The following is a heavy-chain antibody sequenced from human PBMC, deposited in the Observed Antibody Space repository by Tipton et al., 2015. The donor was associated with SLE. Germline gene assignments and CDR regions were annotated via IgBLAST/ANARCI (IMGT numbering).Heavy chain of an antibody. CDR2: IDYSGST. CDR1: GGSISSENYY. V-gene: IGHV4-39*07. Sequence: TLSLTCTVSGGSISSENYYGAWIRQPPGKGLEWIASIDYSGSTYYTPSLRSRVTISVDTSKNQFSLKLTSVTAADTALYYCARGSPSYSSSSSAFDIWGQGTVVTVSS. D-gene: IGHD6-6*01. CDR3: ARGSPSYSSSSSAFDI. J-gene: IGHJ3*02.